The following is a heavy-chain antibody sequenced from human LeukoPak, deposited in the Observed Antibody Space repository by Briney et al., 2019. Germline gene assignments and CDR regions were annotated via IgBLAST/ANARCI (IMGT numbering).Heavy chain of an antibody. V-gene: IGHV3-53*01. D-gene: IGHD3-16*01. CDR2: IYSGGST. CDR1: GFSVNGYY. J-gene: IGHJ3*02. CDR3: ARDMGDLGFDAFDI. Sequence: GGSLRLSCAASGFSVNGYYMTWVRQTPGRGLEYVSVIYSGGSTYYADSVKGRFTVSRDTSKNTLYLQMNSLRAEDTAVYYCARDMGDLGFDAFDIWGQGTMVTVSS.